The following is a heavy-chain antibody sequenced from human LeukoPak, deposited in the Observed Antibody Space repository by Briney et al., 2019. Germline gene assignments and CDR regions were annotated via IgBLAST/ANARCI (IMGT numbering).Heavy chain of an antibody. CDR2: IIPILGIA. D-gene: IGHD3-22*01. CDR3: ASDYYYDSSGYYYVFDY. V-gene: IGHV1-69*04. J-gene: IGHJ4*02. Sequence: SVKVSCKASGGTFSSYAISWVRQAPGQGLEWMGRIIPILGIANYAQKFQGRVTITADKSTSTAYMELSSLRSEDTAVYYCASDYYYDSSGYYYVFDYWGQGTLVTVSS. CDR1: GGTFSSYA.